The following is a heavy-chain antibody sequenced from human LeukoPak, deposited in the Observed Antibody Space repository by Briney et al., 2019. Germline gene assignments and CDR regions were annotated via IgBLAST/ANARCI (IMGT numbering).Heavy chain of an antibody. V-gene: IGHV1-69-2*01. J-gene: IGHJ3*02. CDR2: VDPEDGET. Sequence: GASVKVSCKVSGYTFTDYYMHWVQQAPGKGLEWMGLVDPEDGETINAEKFQGRVTITADTSTDTAYLELSSLRSEDTAAYYCATSLVRYYYDSSGYGIKPNAFDIWGQGTMVTVSS. CDR3: ATSLVRYYYDSSGYGIKPNAFDI. CDR1: GYTFTDYY. D-gene: IGHD3-22*01.